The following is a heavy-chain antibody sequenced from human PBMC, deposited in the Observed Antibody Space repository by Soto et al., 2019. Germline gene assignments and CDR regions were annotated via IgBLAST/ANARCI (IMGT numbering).Heavy chain of an antibody. J-gene: IGHJ2*01. V-gene: IGHV4-59*01. CDR1: GGSFSSYY. D-gene: IGHD6-6*01. CDR3: SRDRAVSASSSYYWYFDL. Sequence: QVQLQESGPGLVKPSETLSVTCTVSGGSFSSYYWSWIRQPPGTGPEWIGYISYSGNTDYNPSLKRRATISVDTSKTQFTLMVTSVTSADTAVYYCSRDRAVSASSSYYWYFDLWGRGTLVTVSS. CDR2: ISYSGNT.